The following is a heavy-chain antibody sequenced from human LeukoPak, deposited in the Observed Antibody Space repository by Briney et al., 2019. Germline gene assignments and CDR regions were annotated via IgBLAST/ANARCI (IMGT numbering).Heavy chain of an antibody. CDR2: ISYDGSNK. V-gene: IGHV3-30*04. CDR1: GFTFSSYA. J-gene: IGHJ4*02. D-gene: IGHD1-26*01. CDR3: ARGGAPAVYFDY. Sequence: PGGSLRLSCAASGFTFSSYAMHWVRQAPGKGLEWVAFISYDGSNKYYADSVKGRYTISSDNSNNELYLQMDSLRPEGTAVYYCARGGAPAVYFDYWGQGALVTVSS.